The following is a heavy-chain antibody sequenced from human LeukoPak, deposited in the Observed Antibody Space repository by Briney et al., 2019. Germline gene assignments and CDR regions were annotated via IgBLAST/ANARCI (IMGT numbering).Heavy chain of an antibody. D-gene: IGHD4-17*01. V-gene: IGHV3-9*01. CDR2: ISWNSGSI. CDR1: GFTFSTYG. CDR3: AKDNDYGDYGFLDY. Sequence: PGGSLRLSCAASGFTFSTYGMSWVRQAPGKGLEWVSGISWNSGSIVYADSVKGRFTISRDNAKNSLYLQMNSLRAEDTALYYCAKDNDYGDYGFLDYWGQGTLVTVSS. J-gene: IGHJ4*02.